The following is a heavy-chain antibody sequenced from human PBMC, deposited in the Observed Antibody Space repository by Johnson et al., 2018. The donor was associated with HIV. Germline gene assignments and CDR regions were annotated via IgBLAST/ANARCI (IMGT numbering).Heavy chain of an antibody. CDR3: ARDNIVLMVGGAFDI. D-gene: IGHD2-8*01. Sequence: QVQLVESGGGVVQPGRSLRLSCAASGFTFSSYALHWVRQAPGKGLEWVAVISYDGSNKYYADSVKGRFTISRDNSKNTLYLQMNSLRAEDTAVYYRARDNIVLMVGGAFDIWGQGTMVTVSS. J-gene: IGHJ3*02. V-gene: IGHV3-30-3*01. CDR2: ISYDGSNK. CDR1: GFTFSSYA.